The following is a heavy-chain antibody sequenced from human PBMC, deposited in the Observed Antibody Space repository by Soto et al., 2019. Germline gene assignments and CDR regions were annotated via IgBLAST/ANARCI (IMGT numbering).Heavy chain of an antibody. D-gene: IGHD5-12*01. Sequence: ASVKVSCKVSGYTLTELSMHWVRQAPGKGLEWMGGFDPEDGETIYAQKFQGRVTMTEDTSTDTAYMELSSLRSEDTAVYYCATGLMAYGGYTTVGYWGQGTLVTVSS. CDR2: FDPEDGET. V-gene: IGHV1-24*01. J-gene: IGHJ4*02. CDR3: ATGLMAYGGYTTVGY. CDR1: GYTLTELS.